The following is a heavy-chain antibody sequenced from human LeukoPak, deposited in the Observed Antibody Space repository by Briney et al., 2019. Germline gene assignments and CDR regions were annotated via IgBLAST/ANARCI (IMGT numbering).Heavy chain of an antibody. J-gene: IGHJ4*02. CDR1: GYTFTSYY. Sequence: ASVKVSCKASGYTFTSYYMHWVRQAPGQGLEWMGIINPSGGSPSYAQKFQGRVTMTRGTSTSTVYMELRSLRSEDTAVYYCARVPKVGELSIDYWGQGTLVTVSS. V-gene: IGHV1-46*01. CDR3: ARVPKVGELSIDY. D-gene: IGHD3-10*01. CDR2: INPSGGSP.